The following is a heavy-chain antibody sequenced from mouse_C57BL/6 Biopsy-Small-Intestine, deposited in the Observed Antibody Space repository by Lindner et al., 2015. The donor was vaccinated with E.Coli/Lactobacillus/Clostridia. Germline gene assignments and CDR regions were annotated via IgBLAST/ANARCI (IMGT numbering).Heavy chain of an antibody. V-gene: IGHV7-3*01. CDR2: IRNKANGYTT. CDR3: ARYRTYYFDY. CDR1: GFTFTDYY. J-gene: IGHJ2*01. Sequence: ESGGGLVQPGGSLSLSCAASGFTFTDYYMSWVRQPPGKALEWLGFIRNKANGYTTEYSASVKGRFTISRDNSQSILYLQMNALRAEDSATYYCARYRTYYFDYWGQGTTLTVSS.